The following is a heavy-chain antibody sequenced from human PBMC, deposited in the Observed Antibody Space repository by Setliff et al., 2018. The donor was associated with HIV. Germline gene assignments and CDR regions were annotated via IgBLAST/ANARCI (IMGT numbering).Heavy chain of an antibody. CDR3: ARLGDNSDWRSNYFFYYMDV. J-gene: IGHJ6*03. V-gene: IGHV4-39*01. CDR1: GDSLAGSHYS. CDR2: LFHTGRS. D-gene: IGHD3-22*01. Sequence: PSETLSLTCTVSGDSLAGSHYSWGWVRQPPGQGLEWLGNLFHTGRSYFNPSLKSRLTMSVDTSKNQFSLSLISMTAADSAVYYCARLGDNSDWRSNYFFYYMDVWGKGTTVTVSS.